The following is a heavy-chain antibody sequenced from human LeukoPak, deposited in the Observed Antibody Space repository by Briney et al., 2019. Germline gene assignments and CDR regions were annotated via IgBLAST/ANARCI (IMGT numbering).Heavy chain of an antibody. J-gene: IGHJ5*02. Sequence: SETLSLTCTVSGGSISIYYWSWIRQPPGKGLEWIGYIYNSGNTNYNPSFKSRVTISEDTPKNQFSLKLSSVTAADTAVYYCARQEEIVVVNWFDPWGQGTLVTVSS. CDR2: IYNSGNT. CDR1: GGSISIYY. V-gene: IGHV4-59*08. D-gene: IGHD3-22*01. CDR3: ARQEEIVVVNWFDP.